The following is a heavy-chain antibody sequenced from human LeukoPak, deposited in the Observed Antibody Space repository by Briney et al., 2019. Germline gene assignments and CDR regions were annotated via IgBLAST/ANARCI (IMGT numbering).Heavy chain of an antibody. J-gene: IGHJ4*02. V-gene: IGHV1-2*02. Sequence: ASVKVSCKASGYTFTGCYMHWVRQAPGQGLEWMGWINPNSGGTNYAQKFQGRVTMTRDTSISTAYMELSRLSSDDTAVYCCARTYSYGFLPDYWGQGTLVTVSS. CDR2: INPNSGGT. CDR3: ARTYSYGFLPDY. D-gene: IGHD5-18*01. CDR1: GYTFTGCY.